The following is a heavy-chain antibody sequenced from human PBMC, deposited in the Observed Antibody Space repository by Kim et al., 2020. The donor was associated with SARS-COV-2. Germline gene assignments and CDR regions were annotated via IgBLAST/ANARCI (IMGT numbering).Heavy chain of an antibody. CDR3: ASGEGFVAGIPWGAYD. J-gene: IGHJ4*02. Sequence: GGSLRLSCAASGFTFSSYAMHWVRQAPGKGLEWVAVISYDGSNKYYADSVKGRFTISRDNSKNTLYLQMNSLRAEDTAVYYCASGEGFVAGIPWGAYDWGQGTLVTVSS. CDR1: GFTFSSYA. CDR2: ISYDGSNK. D-gene: IGHD6-19*01. V-gene: IGHV3-30*04.